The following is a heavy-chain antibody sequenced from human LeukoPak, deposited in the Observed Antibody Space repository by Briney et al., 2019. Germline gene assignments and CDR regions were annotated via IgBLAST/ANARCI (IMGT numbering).Heavy chain of an antibody. CDR3: ARDRGYGSGSYLDDAFDI. CDR2: IYYSGST. CDR1: GGSISSYY. D-gene: IGHD3-10*01. J-gene: IGHJ3*02. V-gene: IGHV4-59*01. Sequence: SETLSLTCTVSGGSISSYYWSWIRQPPGKGLEWIGYIYYSGSTNYNPSLKSRVTISVDTPKNQFSLKLSSVTAADTAVYYCARDRGYGSGSYLDDAFDIWGQGTMVTVSS.